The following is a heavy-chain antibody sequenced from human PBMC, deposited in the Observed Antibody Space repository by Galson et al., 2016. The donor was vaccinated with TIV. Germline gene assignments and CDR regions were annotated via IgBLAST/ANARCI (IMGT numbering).Heavy chain of an antibody. CDR3: ARESSDYYYYMDV. V-gene: IGHV4-61*02. CDR1: GASITSGSYY. CDR2: IYTTVTT. Sequence: TLSLTCTVSGASITSGSYYWSWIRQPAGSGLEWIGRIYTTVTTNYNTSLESRFTISVNTSKNHFSLKLTSVTAADTPVYYCARESSDYYYYMDVWGKGTTVTVSS. D-gene: IGHD3-10*01. J-gene: IGHJ6*03.